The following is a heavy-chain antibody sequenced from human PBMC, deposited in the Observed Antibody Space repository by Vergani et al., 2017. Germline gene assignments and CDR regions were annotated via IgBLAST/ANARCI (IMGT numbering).Heavy chain of an antibody. Sequence: QVQLVQSGAEVKKPGASVKVSCKASGYTFTGYYMHWVRQALGQGLEWMGWINPNSGGTNYAQKFQGRVTMTRDTSISTAYMELSRLRSDDTAVYYCARADTYYYGSGSFYGLDYWGQGTLVTVSS. D-gene: IGHD3-10*01. V-gene: IGHV1-2*02. CDR1: GYTFTGYY. J-gene: IGHJ4*02. CDR2: INPNSGGT. CDR3: ARADTYYYGSGSFYGLDY.